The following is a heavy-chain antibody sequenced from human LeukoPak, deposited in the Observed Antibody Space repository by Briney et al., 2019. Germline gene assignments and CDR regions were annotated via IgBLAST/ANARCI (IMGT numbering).Heavy chain of an antibody. CDR3: AREGGWYGFDY. CDR1: GFTFSSYT. CDR2: ISSSGSTI. Sequence: GGSLRLSCAASGFTFSSYTMNWVRQAPGKGLEWVSYISSSGSTIYYADSVKGRFTISRDNAKNSLYLQMNSLRAEDTAVYYCAREGGWYGFDYWGQGTLVTVSS. J-gene: IGHJ4*02. V-gene: IGHV3-48*04. D-gene: IGHD6-19*01.